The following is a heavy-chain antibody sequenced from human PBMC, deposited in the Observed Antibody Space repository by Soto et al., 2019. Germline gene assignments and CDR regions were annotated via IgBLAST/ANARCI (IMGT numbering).Heavy chain of an antibody. CDR2: IYYSGST. D-gene: IGHD3-22*01. J-gene: IGHJ4*02. CDR3: ARHYYDTLGY. CDR1: GGSISRSSYY. Sequence: PSETLSLTCTVSGGSISRSSYYWGWIRQPPGKGLEWIGSIYYSGSTYYNPSLKSRVTISVDTSKNQFSLKLSSVTAADTAVYYCARHYYDTLGYWGQGTRVTVSS. V-gene: IGHV4-39*01.